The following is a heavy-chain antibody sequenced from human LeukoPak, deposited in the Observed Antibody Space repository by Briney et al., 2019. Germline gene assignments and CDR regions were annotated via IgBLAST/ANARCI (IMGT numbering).Heavy chain of an antibody. Sequence: GGSLRLSCAASGFTFSSYSMDWVRQAPGKGLEWVSSISSSSSYIYYADSVKGRFTISRDNAKNSLYLQMNSLRAEDTAVYYCARLTADVSFDYWGQGTLVTVSS. D-gene: IGHD1-14*01. CDR1: GFTFSSYS. J-gene: IGHJ4*02. CDR3: ARLTADVSFDY. V-gene: IGHV3-21*01. CDR2: ISSSSSYI.